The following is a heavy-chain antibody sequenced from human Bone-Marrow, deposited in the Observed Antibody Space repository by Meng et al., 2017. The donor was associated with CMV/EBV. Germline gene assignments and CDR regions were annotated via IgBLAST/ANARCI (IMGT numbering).Heavy chain of an antibody. CDR1: GSTFTSYD. CDR3: ASSITGTPTSPFDY. J-gene: IGHJ4*02. CDR2: MNPNSGNT. V-gene: IGHV1-8*01. D-gene: IGHD1-7*01. Sequence: ASGSTFTSYDINWVRQATGQGLEWMGWMNPNSGNTGYAQKFQGRVTMTRNTSISTAYMELSSLRSEDTAVYYCASSITGTPTSPFDYWGQGTLVTVSS.